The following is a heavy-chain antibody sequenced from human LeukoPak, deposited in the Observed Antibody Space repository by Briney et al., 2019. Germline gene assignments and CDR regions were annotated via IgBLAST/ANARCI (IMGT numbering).Heavy chain of an antibody. CDR1: GGSISSSSYY. Sequence: PSETLSLTCTVSGGSISSSSYYWGWIRQPPGKGLEWIGSIYYSGSTYYNPSLKSRVPISVDTSKNQFSLKLSSVTAADTAVYYCARQGDDTYYDFWSGYGGYFDHWGQGTLVTVSS. D-gene: IGHD3-3*01. CDR2: IYYSGST. J-gene: IGHJ4*02. V-gene: IGHV4-39*01. CDR3: ARQGDDTYYDFWSGYGGYFDH.